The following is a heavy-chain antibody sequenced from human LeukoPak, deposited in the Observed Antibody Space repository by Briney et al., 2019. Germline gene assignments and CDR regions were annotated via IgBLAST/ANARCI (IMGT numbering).Heavy chain of an antibody. CDR3: AGGIVGVTTDDRSFDY. D-gene: IGHD1-26*01. Sequence: SETLSLTCAIYGXTFSTYYWSWIRQPPGKGLEWIGEINHSGDTTYNPSLKSRVTISVDTSKNQFSLMLPSVTAADTAVYYCAGGIVGVTTDDRSFDYWGQGNLVTVSA. CDR1: GXTFSTYY. V-gene: IGHV4-34*01. CDR2: INHSGDT. J-gene: IGHJ4*02.